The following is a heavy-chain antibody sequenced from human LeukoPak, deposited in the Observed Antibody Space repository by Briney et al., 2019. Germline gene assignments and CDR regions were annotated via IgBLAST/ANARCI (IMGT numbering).Heavy chain of an antibody. J-gene: IGHJ4*02. CDR1: GFTFSTYS. V-gene: IGHV3-48*02. CDR2: ISSSSTTI. CDR3: ARGPGGRYHIDH. Sequence: PGGSLRLSCAASGFTFSTYSMDWVRQAPGKGLEWISYISSSSTTIYYADSVKGRFTISRDNAKSSLSLQMNTLRDEDTAVYYCARGPGGRYHIDHWGQGTLVTVSS. D-gene: IGHD1-26*01.